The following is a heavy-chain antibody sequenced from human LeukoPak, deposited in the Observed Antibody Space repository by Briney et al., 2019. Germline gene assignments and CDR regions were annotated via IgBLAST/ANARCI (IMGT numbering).Heavy chain of an antibody. Sequence: GGSLRLSCVASGFTFSSYAMSWVRQAPGKGLEWVSSISASGGNTYYADSVQGRFTISRDNSKNTLYRQMNSLRAEDTVVFYCAKGDRSGSYSYFDYWGQGTLVTVSS. CDR1: GFTFSSYA. CDR2: ISASGGNT. CDR3: AKGDRSGSYSYFDY. V-gene: IGHV3-23*01. J-gene: IGHJ4*02. D-gene: IGHD3-10*01.